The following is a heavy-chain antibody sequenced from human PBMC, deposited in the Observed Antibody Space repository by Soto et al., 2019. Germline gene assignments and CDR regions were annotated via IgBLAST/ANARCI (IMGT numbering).Heavy chain of an antibody. V-gene: IGHV3-15*01. CDR2: IRSEASGGTT. Sequence: LRLSCVASGFTFNNAWMSCVRQSPGKLLEWVGRIRSEASGGTTDYIAPVKGRFIISRDDSKNTLYLQMDSLKTEDTAVYYCTTDWNRNPDHWVQGALVTV. D-gene: IGHD1-1*01. CDR1: GFTFNNAW. CDR3: TTDWNRNPDH. J-gene: IGHJ4*02.